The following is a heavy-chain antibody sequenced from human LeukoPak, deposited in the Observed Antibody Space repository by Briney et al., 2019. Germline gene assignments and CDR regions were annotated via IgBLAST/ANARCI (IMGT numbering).Heavy chain of an antibody. Sequence: SGGSLRLSCAASGFTFTDAWMSWVRQAPGKGLEWVGRIRSEVDGGTRDYAAPVKGRFTISRDDSSNTLYLQMNSLKIEDTAVYYCAPCVAAWVCSFNYWGQGSLVTVSS. CDR1: GFTFTDAW. D-gene: IGHD6-13*01. J-gene: IGHJ4*02. V-gene: IGHV3-15*01. CDR2: IRSEVDGGTR. CDR3: APCVAAWVCSFNY.